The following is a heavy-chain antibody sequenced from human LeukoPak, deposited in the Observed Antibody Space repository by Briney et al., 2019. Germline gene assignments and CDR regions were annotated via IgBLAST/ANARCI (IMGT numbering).Heavy chain of an antibody. V-gene: IGHV3-7*01. D-gene: IGHD2-8*01. CDR1: GFTFSSYW. Sequence: HPGGSLRLSCAASGFTFSSYWMSWVRQAPGKGLEWVANIKQDGSEKYYVDSVKGRFTISRDNAKNSLYLQMNSLRAEDTAVYYCAREDCTNGVCYYFDYWGQGTLVTVSS. CDR3: AREDCTNGVCYYFDY. J-gene: IGHJ4*02. CDR2: IKQDGSEK.